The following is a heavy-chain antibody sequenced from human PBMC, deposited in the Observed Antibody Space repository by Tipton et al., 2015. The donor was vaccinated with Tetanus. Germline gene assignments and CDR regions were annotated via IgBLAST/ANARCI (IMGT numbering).Heavy chain of an antibody. Sequence: TLSLTCTVSGGSVSSGSYYWRWIRQRPGKGLEWIGYMFYGGGPKYNPSLKSRVTILVDKSKNQLSLKLRSVTAADTAVYFCARDPYYNDGGYFDYWGQGTLDTVSS. CDR3: ARDPYYNDGGYFDY. CDR1: GGSVSSGSYY. J-gene: IGHJ4*02. D-gene: IGHD3-16*01. CDR2: MFYGGGP. V-gene: IGHV4-61*01.